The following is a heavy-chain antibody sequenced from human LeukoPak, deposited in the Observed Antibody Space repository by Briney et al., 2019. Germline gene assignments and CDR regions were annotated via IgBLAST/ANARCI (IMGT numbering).Heavy chain of an antibody. CDR3: VKSAGCGRANDF. CDR2: IYYSGIT. CDR1: GDSISSSY. J-gene: IGHJ4*02. Sequence: SETLSLTCTVSGDSISSSYWSLIRQPPGKGLEWIGYIYYSGITNYYPSLKSRVTISLDMSKNQLSLILRSVTAADTAVYYCVKSAGCGRANDFWGQGTLVTVSS. V-gene: IGHV4-59*03. D-gene: IGHD2-15*01.